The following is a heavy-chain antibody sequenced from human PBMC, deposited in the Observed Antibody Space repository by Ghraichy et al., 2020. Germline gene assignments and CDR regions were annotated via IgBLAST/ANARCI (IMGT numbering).Heavy chain of an antibody. CDR2: IWYDGSNK. D-gene: IGHD6-6*01. V-gene: IGHV3-33*01. CDR3: ARHVGYSSSYFWFDP. Sequence: GGSLRLSCAASGFTFSSYGMHWVRQAPGKGLEWVAVIWYDGSNKYYADSVKGRFTISRDNSKNTLYLQMNSLIAEDTAVYYCARHVGYSSSYFWFDPWGQGTLVTVSS. CDR1: GFTFSSYG. J-gene: IGHJ5*02.